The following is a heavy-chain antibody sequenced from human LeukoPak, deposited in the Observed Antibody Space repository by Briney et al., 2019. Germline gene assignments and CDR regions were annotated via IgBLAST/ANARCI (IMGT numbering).Heavy chain of an antibody. V-gene: IGHV3-48*04. Sequence: GGSLRLSCAASGFTFSSYSMNWVRQAPGKGLEWVSYISSSSSTIYYADSVKGRFTISRDNAKNSLYLQMNSLRAEDTAVYYCAKSTIAVAGTLDYWGQGTLVTVSS. D-gene: IGHD6-19*01. CDR1: GFTFSSYS. CDR2: ISSSSSTI. CDR3: AKSTIAVAGTLDY. J-gene: IGHJ4*02.